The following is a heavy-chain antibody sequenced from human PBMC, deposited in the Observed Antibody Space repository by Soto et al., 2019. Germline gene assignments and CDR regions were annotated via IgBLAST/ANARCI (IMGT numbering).Heavy chain of an antibody. CDR3: ARHIASQSCSGGSCFGPFDY. CDR1: GGSISSYY. Sequence: SETLSLTCTVSGGSISSYYWSWIRQPPGKRLEYIGYIYFSGSANYNPSLKSRLTISLDTSKNQLSLKLSSVTAADTAVYYCARHIASQSCSGGSCFGPFDYWGQGTLVTVSS. J-gene: IGHJ4*02. CDR2: IYFSGSA. V-gene: IGHV4-59*08. D-gene: IGHD2-15*01.